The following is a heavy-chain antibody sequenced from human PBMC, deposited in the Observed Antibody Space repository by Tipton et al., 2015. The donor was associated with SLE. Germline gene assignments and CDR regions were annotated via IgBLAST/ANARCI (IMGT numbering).Heavy chain of an antibody. CDR1: GFTFSSYG. J-gene: IGHJ4*02. CDR2: IQYDGSNE. CDR3: AKGSSDVAPDY. D-gene: IGHD6-6*01. V-gene: IGHV3-30*02. Sequence: SLRLSCAASGFTFSSYGMHWVRQAPGKGLEWVTFIQYDGSNEYYADSVKCRFTISSDNSKNTLYLQMNSLRAEDTAVYYCAKGSSDVAPDYWGQGTLVTVSS.